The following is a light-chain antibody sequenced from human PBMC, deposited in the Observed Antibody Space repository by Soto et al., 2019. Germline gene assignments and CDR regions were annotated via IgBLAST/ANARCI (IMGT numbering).Light chain of an antibody. Sequence: IQMPQCPSTVSASVGDRDTITCRASQSIYSRLAWYQQKPGKAPKLLMYDASSLESGVSSRFSGSGSGTEFTLIISSLQPDDFATYYCQQYKTSLLTFGGGTKVDIK. V-gene: IGKV1-5*01. J-gene: IGKJ4*01. CDR1: QSIYSR. CDR2: DAS. CDR3: QQYKTSLLT.